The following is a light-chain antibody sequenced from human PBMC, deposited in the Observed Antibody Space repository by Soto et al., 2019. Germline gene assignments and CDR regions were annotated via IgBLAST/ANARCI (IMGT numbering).Light chain of an antibody. CDR3: QAWDSSTYV. J-gene: IGLJ1*01. Sequence: SSELTQPPSVSVSPGQTASITCSGENLGDKYACWYQQKPGQSPVLVIYQDTKRPSGIPERFSGSNSGNTATLTISGTQAMDEADYYCQAWDSSTYVFGAGTKLTVL. V-gene: IGLV3-1*01. CDR1: NLGDKY. CDR2: QDT.